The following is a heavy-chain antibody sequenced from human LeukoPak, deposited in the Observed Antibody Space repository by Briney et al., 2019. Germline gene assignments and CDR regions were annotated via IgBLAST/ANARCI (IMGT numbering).Heavy chain of an antibody. CDR3: ASNPDSSGYFDAFDI. Sequence: SGGSLRLPCAASGFTFSDYYMSWIRQAPGKGLEWVSYISSSGSTIYYADSVKGRFTISRDNAKNSLYLQMNSLRAEDTAVYYCASNPDSSGYFDAFDIWGQGTMVTVSS. CDR2: ISSSGSTI. CDR1: GFTFSDYY. D-gene: IGHD3-22*01. J-gene: IGHJ3*02. V-gene: IGHV3-11*01.